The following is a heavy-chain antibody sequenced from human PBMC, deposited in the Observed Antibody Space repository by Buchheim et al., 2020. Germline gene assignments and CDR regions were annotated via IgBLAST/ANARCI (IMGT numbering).Heavy chain of an antibody. Sequence: QVQLVQSGAEVKKPGASVKVSCKASGYTFTGYYMHWVRQAPGQGLEWMGWINPNSGGTNYAQKFQGWVTMTRDTSIRPAYMELRSLRSEDTAVYYCARGANRNYDFWSGTREQYYYYGMDVWGQGTT. CDR3: ARGANRNYDFWSGTREQYYYYGMDV. J-gene: IGHJ6*02. CDR1: GYTFTGYY. D-gene: IGHD3-3*01. V-gene: IGHV1-2*04. CDR2: INPNSGGT.